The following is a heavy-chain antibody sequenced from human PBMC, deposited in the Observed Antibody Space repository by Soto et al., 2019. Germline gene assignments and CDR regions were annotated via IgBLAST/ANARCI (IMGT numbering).Heavy chain of an antibody. D-gene: IGHD6-19*01. CDR1: GFSFSDHY. CDR2: ISSSSTYT. J-gene: IGHJ4*02. V-gene: IGHV3-11*05. CDR3: ARGGIAVAGTVDY. Sequence: QVQLVESGGGLVKPGGSLRLSCAASGFSFSDHYMSWIRQAPGKGLEWVSYISSSSTYTNYVDSVKGRFTISRDNAKNSLYLQVSSLRAEDTAVYYCARGGIAVAGTVDYWGQGTLVTVSS.